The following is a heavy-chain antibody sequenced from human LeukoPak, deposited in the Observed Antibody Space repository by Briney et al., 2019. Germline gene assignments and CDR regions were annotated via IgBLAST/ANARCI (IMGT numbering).Heavy chain of an antibody. J-gene: IGHJ3*02. CDR2: ISGSGGST. Sequence: GGSLRLSCAASGFTFSSYAMSWVRQAPGKGLEWVSAISGSGGSTYYADSVKGRFTISRDNSKNTLYLQMNSLRAEDTAVYYCARDCDYVWGGLNDAFHIWGQGTMVTVSS. CDR3: ARDCDYVWGGLNDAFHI. CDR1: GFTFSSYA. D-gene: IGHD3-16*01. V-gene: IGHV3-23*01.